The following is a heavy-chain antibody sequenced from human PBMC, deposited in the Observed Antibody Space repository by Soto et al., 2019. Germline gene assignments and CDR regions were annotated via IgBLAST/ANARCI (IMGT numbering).Heavy chain of an antibody. V-gene: IGHV3-74*01. CDR1: GFTFSSYW. D-gene: IGHD3-22*01. CDR2: INSDGSST. J-gene: IGHJ3*02. Sequence: GGSLRLSCAASGFTFSSYWMHWVRQAPGKGLVWVSRINSDGSSTSYADSVKGRFTTSRDNAKNTLYLQMNSLRAEDTAVYYCARGYYDSSAQLLDIWGQGTMVTVSS. CDR3: ARGYYDSSAQLLDI.